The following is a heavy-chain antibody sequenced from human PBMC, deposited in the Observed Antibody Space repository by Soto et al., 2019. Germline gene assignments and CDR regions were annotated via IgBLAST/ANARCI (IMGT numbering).Heavy chain of an antibody. CDR1: GFIFNNYC. J-gene: IGHJ6*02. CDR2: IKQDGSEK. CDR3: ARDKYSSPYYYGMDV. Sequence: GGSLRFSCAASGFIFNNYCMSWVRQAPGKGLEWVANIKQDGSEKYYVDSVKGRFTISRDNAKSSLYLQMNSLRAEDTAVYYCARDKYSSPYYYGMDVWGQGTTVTVSS. V-gene: IGHV3-7*01. D-gene: IGHD6-6*01.